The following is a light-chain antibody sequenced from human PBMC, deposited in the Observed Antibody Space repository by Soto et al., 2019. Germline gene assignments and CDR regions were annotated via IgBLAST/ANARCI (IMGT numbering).Light chain of an antibody. CDR3: AAWDDSLSGPHYV. Sequence: SVLTQPPSASGTPGQRVTISCSGSSSNIGSNYVYWYQQLPGTAPKLLIYRNNQRPSGVPDRFSGSKSGTSASLAISGLRSEDEADYYCAAWDDSLSGPHYVFGNGTKATV. J-gene: IGLJ1*01. CDR2: RNN. V-gene: IGLV1-47*01. CDR1: SSNIGSNY.